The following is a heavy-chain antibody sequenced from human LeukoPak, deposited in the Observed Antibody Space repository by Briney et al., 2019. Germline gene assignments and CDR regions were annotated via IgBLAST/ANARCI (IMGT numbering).Heavy chain of an antibody. Sequence: GGSLRLSCAASGFTFSSYAMTWVRQAPGKGLEWVSTVLAGGSTTFYADSVKGRFTISRDNSRNTVHLQMNSLRVEDTTLYYCAKRGDYSSDLGTCIDAWGQGVLVTVSS. D-gene: IGHD6-19*01. V-gene: IGHV3-23*01. CDR3: AKRGDYSSDLGTCIDA. CDR2: VLAGGSTT. J-gene: IGHJ5*02. CDR1: GFTFSSYA.